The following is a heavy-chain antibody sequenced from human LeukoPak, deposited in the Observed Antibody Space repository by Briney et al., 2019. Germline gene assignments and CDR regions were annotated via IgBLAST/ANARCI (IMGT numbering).Heavy chain of an antibody. CDR2: IHSSSGSI. V-gene: IGHV3-21*01. Sequence: GGSLRLSCAASGFNFTNYNMNWVRQAPGRGLEWVSSIHSSSGSIYYADSLKGRFTISRDNAKNSLYLQMNSLRAEDTAVYYCARDLAWDAFDIWGQGTMVTVSS. CDR3: ARDLAWDAFDI. CDR1: GFNFTNYN. J-gene: IGHJ3*02.